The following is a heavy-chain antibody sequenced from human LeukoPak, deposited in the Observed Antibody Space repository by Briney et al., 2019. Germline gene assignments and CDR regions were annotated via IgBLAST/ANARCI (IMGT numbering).Heavy chain of an antibody. V-gene: IGHV4-34*01. D-gene: IGHD5-24*01. Sequence: SETLSLTCAVYGGSFSGYYWSWIRQPPGKGLEWIGEINHSGSTNYNPSLKSRVTISVDTSKNQFSLKLSSVTAADTAVYYCARPSSDGYNTCFDYWGQGTLVTVSS. CDR2: INHSGST. CDR1: GGSFSGYY. J-gene: IGHJ4*02. CDR3: ARPSSDGYNTCFDY.